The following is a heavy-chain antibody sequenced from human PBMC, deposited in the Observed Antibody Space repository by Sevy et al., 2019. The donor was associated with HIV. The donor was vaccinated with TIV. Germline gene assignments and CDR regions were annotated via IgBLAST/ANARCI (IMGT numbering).Heavy chain of an antibody. D-gene: IGHD2-15*01. CDR2: IYYSGTN. CDR3: ARARVVAVPADYGMDV. J-gene: IGHJ6*02. V-gene: IGHV4-59*01. CDR1: GGSISSDY. Sequence: SETLSLTCTDSGGSISSDYWSWFRQPPGKGLEWIGHIYYSGTNNYNPSLKSRVTISVDTSKNQFSLKMSSVTTADTAGNYWARARVVAVPADYGMDVWGQGTTVTVSS.